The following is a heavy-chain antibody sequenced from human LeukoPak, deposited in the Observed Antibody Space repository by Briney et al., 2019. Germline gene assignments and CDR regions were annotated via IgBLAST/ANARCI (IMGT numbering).Heavy chain of an antibody. V-gene: IGHV4-34*01. CDR2: INHSGST. CDR3: AKKDYYYMDV. J-gene: IGHJ6*03. Sequence: SETLSLTCAVYGGSFSGYYWSWIRQPPGKGLEWIGEINHSGSTNYNPSLKSRVTISGDKSKNQFSLKLNSVTAADTAVYYCAKKDYYYMDVWGKGTTVTVSS. CDR1: GGSFSGYY.